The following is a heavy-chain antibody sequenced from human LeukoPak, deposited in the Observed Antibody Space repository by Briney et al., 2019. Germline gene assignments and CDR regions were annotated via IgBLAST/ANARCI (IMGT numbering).Heavy chain of an antibody. CDR1: GYTFTGYY. CDR3: ARAKVDTAMVWPDWYPIDY. D-gene: IGHD5-18*01. J-gene: IGHJ4*02. Sequence: ASVKVSCKASGYTFTGYYMHWVRQAPGQGLEWMGRINPNSGGTNYAQKFQGMVTMTRDTSISTAYMKLSRLRSDDTAVYYCARAKVDTAMVWPDWYPIDYWGQGTLVTVSS. V-gene: IGHV1-2*06. CDR2: INPNSGGT.